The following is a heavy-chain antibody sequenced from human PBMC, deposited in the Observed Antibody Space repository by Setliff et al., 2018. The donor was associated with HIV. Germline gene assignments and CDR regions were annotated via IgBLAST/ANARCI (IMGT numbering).Heavy chain of an antibody. CDR3: ARRHGSGSLDAFDI. J-gene: IGHJ3*02. V-gene: IGHV4-34*01. CDR1: GGSFSGYY. Sequence: SETLSLTCAVYGGSFSGYYWSWVRQSPGKGLEWIGEIYHSGSTNCSPSLKSRVTISLDKSKNQFSLKLSSVTAADTAVYYCARRHGSGSLDAFDIWGQGTMVTVSS. D-gene: IGHD3-10*01. CDR2: IYHSGST.